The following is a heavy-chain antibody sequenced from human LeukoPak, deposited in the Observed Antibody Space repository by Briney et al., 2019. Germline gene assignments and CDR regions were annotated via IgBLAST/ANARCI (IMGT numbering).Heavy chain of an antibody. CDR3: ARGGWFGELSWFDP. J-gene: IGHJ5*02. D-gene: IGHD3-10*01. Sequence: GGSLRLSCAASGFTFSSYGMHWVRQAPGKGLEWVAFIRYDGSNKYYADSVKGRFTISRDSSKNTLYLQMNSLRAEDTAVYYCARGGWFGELSWFDPWGQGTLVTVSS. V-gene: IGHV3-30*02. CDR2: IRYDGSNK. CDR1: GFTFSSYG.